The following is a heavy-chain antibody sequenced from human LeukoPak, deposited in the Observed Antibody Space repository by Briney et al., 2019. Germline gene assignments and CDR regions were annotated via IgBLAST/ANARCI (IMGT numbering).Heavy chain of an antibody. Sequence: ASVKVSCKASGYIFTNYAMHWVRRAPGQRLEWMGWINAGNGNTKYSQKFQGRVTITRDTSASTAYMELSSLRSEDTAVYYCARLSDSSGFYAFDIWGQGTMVTVSS. CDR3: ARLSDSSGFYAFDI. CDR1: GYIFTNYA. D-gene: IGHD3-22*01. V-gene: IGHV1-3*01. CDR2: INAGNGNT. J-gene: IGHJ3*02.